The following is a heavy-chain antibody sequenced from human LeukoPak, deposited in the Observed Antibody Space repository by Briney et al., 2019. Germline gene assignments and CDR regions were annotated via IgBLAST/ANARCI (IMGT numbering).Heavy chain of an antibody. Sequence: GESLKISCKGSGYSFTSYWIGWVRQMPGKGLEWMGIIYPGDSDTRYSPSFQGQVTISADKSISTAHLQWSSLKASDTAMYYCARQHFWSGYPHHDAFDIWGQGTMVTVSS. V-gene: IGHV5-51*01. J-gene: IGHJ3*02. CDR2: IYPGDSDT. CDR1: GYSFTSYW. CDR3: ARQHFWSGYPHHDAFDI. D-gene: IGHD3-3*02.